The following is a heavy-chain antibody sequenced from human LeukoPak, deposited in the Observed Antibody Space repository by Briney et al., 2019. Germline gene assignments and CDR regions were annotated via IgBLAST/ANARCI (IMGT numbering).Heavy chain of an antibody. CDR1: GGSISSSNW. D-gene: IGHD3-10*01. CDR3: ARGSSTYYGSGTHSWFDP. CDR2: IYHSGST. J-gene: IGHJ5*02. V-gene: IGHV4-4*02. Sequence: SETLSLTCAVSGGSISSSNWWSWVRQPPGKGLEWIGEIYHSGSTNYNPSLKSRVTISVDKSKNQFSLKLSSVTAADTAVYYCARGSSTYYGSGTHSWFDPWGQGTLVTVSS.